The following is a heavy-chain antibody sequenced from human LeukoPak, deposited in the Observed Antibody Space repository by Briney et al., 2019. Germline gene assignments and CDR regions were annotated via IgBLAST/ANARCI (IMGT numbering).Heavy chain of an antibody. J-gene: IGHJ6*02. CDR1: GFTFNTYA. CDR2: VSGRDGNT. CDR3: ARDRCGDICLYGMDV. V-gene: IGHV3-23*01. D-gene: IGHD2-21*01. Sequence: PGGSLRLSCAASGFTFNTYAMSCVRQAPGKGLECVSGVSGRDGNTYYTDAVKGRFTISRDNSKNTLYLEMNSLRAEDTAVYYCARDRCGDICLYGMDVWGQGTTVSASS.